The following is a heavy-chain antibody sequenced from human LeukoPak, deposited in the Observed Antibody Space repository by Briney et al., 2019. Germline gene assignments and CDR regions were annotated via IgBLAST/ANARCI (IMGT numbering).Heavy chain of an antibody. CDR3: ARGGVNPVDH. V-gene: IGHV3-74*01. CDR2: MNEYSTTI. CDR1: GVSFRSVG. Sequence: LMLSCGKSGVSFRSVGMRWVRNAQGKGLVWVSDMNEYSTTIRYADSVKGRFTISRDNAKSILYLQMNNLRAEDTAMYFCARGGVNPVDHWGQGTLVTVSS. J-gene: IGHJ4*02. D-gene: IGHD1-14*01.